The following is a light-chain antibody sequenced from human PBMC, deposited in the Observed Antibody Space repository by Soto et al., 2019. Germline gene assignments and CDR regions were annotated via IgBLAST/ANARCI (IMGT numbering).Light chain of an antibody. CDR2: DAS. J-gene: IGKJ1*01. Sequence: IALTQAPAPLSSSPGDRATLSCRPRQSISRSLAWYQQKPGQAPRLLISDASTRATGIPARFSGSGSGTEFTLTISSLQSEDFALYYCQQYHNWPWAFGQGTKVDI. CDR1: QSISRS. V-gene: IGKV3-15*01. CDR3: QQYHNWPWA.